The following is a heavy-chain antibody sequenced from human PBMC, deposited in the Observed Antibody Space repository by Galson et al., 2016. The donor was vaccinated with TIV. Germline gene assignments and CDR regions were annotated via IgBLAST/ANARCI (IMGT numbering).Heavy chain of an antibody. CDR3: ARTTPPPVTSNGWNDAFDF. J-gene: IGHJ3*01. CDR1: GFTFSGYA. D-gene: IGHD6-19*01. Sequence: SLRLSCAASGFTFSGYAMSWVRQAPGKGLEWVSVVTGRSRSTHYADSVRGRFTISRDNSRNTLSLQMNSLRVEETAVYFCARTTPPPVTSNGWNDAFDFWGQGTIVTVSS. CDR2: VTGRSRST. V-gene: IGHV3-23*01.